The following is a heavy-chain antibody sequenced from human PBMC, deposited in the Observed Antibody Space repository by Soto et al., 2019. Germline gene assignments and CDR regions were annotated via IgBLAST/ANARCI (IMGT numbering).Heavy chain of an antibody. Sequence: PSETLSLTCTVSGDSINNYYWSWIRQPPGKRLEWIGYIYYTGSTTYNPSLESRVTMSVDTSKNQFSLKLSSVNAADTAVYYCAKYRRTEAEGFTLDYWGRGTLVTVCS. CDR3: AKYRRTEAEGFTLDY. CDR2: IYYTGST. J-gene: IGHJ4*02. D-gene: IGHD6-13*01. CDR1: GDSINNYY. V-gene: IGHV4-59*01.